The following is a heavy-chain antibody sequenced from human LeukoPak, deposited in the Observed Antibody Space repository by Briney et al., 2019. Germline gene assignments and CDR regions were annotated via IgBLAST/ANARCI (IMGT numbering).Heavy chain of an antibody. CDR2: ISSDGSNK. CDR3: ARGSFQDSGWYGNFDY. V-gene: IGHV3-30*04. D-gene: IGHD6-19*01. J-gene: IGHJ4*02. Sequence: GGSLRLSCADSGFTFRTFAMHWVRQGPGKGLEWVAVISSDGSNKYYADSVKGRFTISRDNSKNTLYLQMNSLRADDTAVYYCARGSFQDSGWYGNFDYWGQGTLVTVSS. CDR1: GFTFRTFA.